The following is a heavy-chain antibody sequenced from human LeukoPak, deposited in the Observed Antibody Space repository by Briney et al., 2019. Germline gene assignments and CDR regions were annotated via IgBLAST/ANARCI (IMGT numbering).Heavy chain of an antibody. CDR1: GGSISSSSYY. V-gene: IGHV4-39*01. Sequence: PSETLSLTCTVSGGSISSSSYYWGWIRQPPGKGLEWIGTIYYSGYTYYNPSLESRVTISVDTSKNQFSLKLSSVTAADTAIYHCAKHYMGSSYNRGLDYWGQGTLVTVSS. CDR2: IYYSGYT. CDR3: AKHYMGSSYNRGLDY. J-gene: IGHJ4*02. D-gene: IGHD3-10*01.